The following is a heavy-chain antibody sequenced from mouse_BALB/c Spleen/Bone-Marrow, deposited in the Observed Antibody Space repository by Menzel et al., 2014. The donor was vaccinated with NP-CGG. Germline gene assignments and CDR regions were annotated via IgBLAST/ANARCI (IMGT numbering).Heavy chain of an antibody. CDR3: AREMAMDY. CDR2: ISDGGSYT. CDR1: GFTFSDYY. J-gene: IGHJ4*01. Sequence: EVQLVESGGGLVKPGGSLKLSCAASGFTFSDYYMYWVRQTPEKRLEWVATISDGGSYTYYPDNVKGRFTISRDNAKNNLFLQMSSLKSEDTAMYYCAREMAMDYWGQGTSVTVSS. V-gene: IGHV5-4*02.